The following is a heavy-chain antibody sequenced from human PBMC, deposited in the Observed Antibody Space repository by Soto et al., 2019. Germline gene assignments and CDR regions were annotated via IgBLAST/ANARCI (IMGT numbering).Heavy chain of an antibody. D-gene: IGHD1-26*01. CDR1: GFTFSSYA. Sequence: PGGSLRLSCAASGFTFSSYAMSWVRQAPGKGLEWVSAISGSGGSTYYADSVKGRFTMTRNTSISTAYMELSSLRSEDTAVYYCATERSGYYYVWGQGTLVTVSS. V-gene: IGHV3-23*01. J-gene: IGHJ4*02. CDR2: ISGSGGST. CDR3: ATERSGYYYV.